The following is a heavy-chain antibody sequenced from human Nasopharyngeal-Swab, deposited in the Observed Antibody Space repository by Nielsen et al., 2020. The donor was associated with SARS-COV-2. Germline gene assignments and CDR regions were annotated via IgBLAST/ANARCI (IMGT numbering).Heavy chain of an antibody. CDR2: ISYDGSNK. Sequence: GESLKISCAASGFTFDNYEMHWVRQAPGKGLEWVALISYDGSNKFYADSVKGRFTISRDNSKNTLYLQMNSLRAEDTAVYYCAKDRYFAHYYFDYWGQGTLVTVSS. V-gene: IGHV3-30*18. J-gene: IGHJ4*02. CDR3: AKDRYFAHYYFDY. D-gene: IGHD3-9*01. CDR1: GFTFDNYE.